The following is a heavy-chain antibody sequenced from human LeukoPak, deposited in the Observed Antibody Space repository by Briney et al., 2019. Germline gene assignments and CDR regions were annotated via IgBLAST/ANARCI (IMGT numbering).Heavy chain of an antibody. Sequence: SETLSLTCSVSGGSITSSSYYWAWIRQPPEKGLEWIGSIYYTGGTYYSPSLKSRVTISVDTSKNQFSLKLSSVTAADTAVYYCARVVAVAGTEDYWGQGTLVTVSS. V-gene: IGHV4-39*07. CDR1: GGSITSSSYY. D-gene: IGHD6-19*01. CDR2: IYYTGGT. CDR3: ARVVAVAGTEDY. J-gene: IGHJ4*02.